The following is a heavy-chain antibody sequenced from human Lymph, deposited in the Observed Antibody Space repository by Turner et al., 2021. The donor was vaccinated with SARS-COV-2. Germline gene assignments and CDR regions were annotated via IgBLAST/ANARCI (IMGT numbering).Heavy chain of an antibody. J-gene: IGHJ6*02. D-gene: IGHD2-15*01. CDR2: FDPEDGET. CDR3: ATVLCSGGSCYYYGMDV. Sequence: QVQLVQSGAEVKKPGASMKVSCKVSGYTLTELSMNWVRQAPGKGLEWVGGFDPEDGETIYAQKFQGRVTMTEDTSTDTAYMELSSLRSEDTAVYYCATVLCSGGSCYYYGMDVWGQGTTVTVSS. V-gene: IGHV1-24*01. CDR1: GYTLTELS.